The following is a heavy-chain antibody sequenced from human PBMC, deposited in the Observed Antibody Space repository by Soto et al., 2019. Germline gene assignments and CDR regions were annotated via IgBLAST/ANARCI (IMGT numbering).Heavy chain of an antibody. D-gene: IGHD1-26*01. J-gene: IGHJ4*02. V-gene: IGHV3-73*01. CDR1: GFSFSDSA. Sequence: EVQLVASGGGLVQPGGSLKLSCAASGFSFSDSAMHWVRQASEKGLEWVGRIRSKAYTYATAYAASVKGRFTISRDDAKNTAYLRMNSLRTEDTAVYYCTRLNFERATVHWGQGTLVTVSS. CDR3: TRLNFERATVH. CDR2: IRSKAYTYAT.